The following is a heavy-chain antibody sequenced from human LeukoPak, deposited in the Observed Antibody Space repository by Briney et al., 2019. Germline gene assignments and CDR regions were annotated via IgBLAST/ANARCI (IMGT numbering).Heavy chain of an antibody. CDR3: ARDHGSGSYDV. D-gene: IGHD3-10*01. CDR1: GYTLTGYY. V-gene: IGHV1-2*02. CDR2: INPNSGGT. J-gene: IGHJ4*02. Sequence: ASVKVSCKASGYTLTGYYMHWVRQAPGQGLEWMGWINPNSGGTNYAQKFQGRVTMTRDTSISTAYMVLRRLRSDDTGVYYCARDHGSGSYDVWGQGTLVTVSS.